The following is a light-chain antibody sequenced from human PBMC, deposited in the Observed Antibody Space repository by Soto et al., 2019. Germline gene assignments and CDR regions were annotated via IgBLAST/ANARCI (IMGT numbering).Light chain of an antibody. Sequence: EIVMTQSPATLSASPGERAPLSCRASQSVGSNLAWYQQKPGQAPRLLIYDASTRATGIPASFSGSGSGTEFTLTIRSVQAEDSAVYYCQQYNNSPYTFGQGTKLEF. J-gene: IGKJ2*01. CDR1: QSVGSN. CDR3: QQYNNSPYT. V-gene: IGKV3-15*01. CDR2: DAS.